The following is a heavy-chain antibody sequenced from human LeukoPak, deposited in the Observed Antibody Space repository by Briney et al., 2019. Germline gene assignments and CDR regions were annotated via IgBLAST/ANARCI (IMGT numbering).Heavy chain of an antibody. CDR3: ARAYSSSWYWNWFDP. Sequence: SETLSLTCTVSGGSISSYYWSWIRQPPGKGLEWIGYIYYSGSTNYNPSLKTRVTISVDTSKNHFSLRLTSVTAADTALYYCARAYSSSWYWNWFDPWGQGTLVTVSS. CDR1: GGSISSYY. V-gene: IGHV4-59*08. D-gene: IGHD6-13*01. J-gene: IGHJ5*02. CDR2: IYYSGST.